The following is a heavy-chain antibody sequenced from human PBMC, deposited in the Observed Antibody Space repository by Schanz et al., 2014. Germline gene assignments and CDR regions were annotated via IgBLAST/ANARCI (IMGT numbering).Heavy chain of an antibody. V-gene: IGHV1-69*08. CDR2: INPSGGST. CDR3: ARGRGCTGGSCYSWFDL. Sequence: QVHLVQSGAEVKKPGSSVKVSCTASGGTFSSYTISWIRQAPGQGLEWMGMINPSGGSTTYAQKFQGRVTITADKSSDTAYMELSSLRSEDTAVYYCARGRGCTGGSCYSWFDLWGQGTLVTVAS. D-gene: IGHD2-15*01. J-gene: IGHJ5*02. CDR1: GGTFSSYT.